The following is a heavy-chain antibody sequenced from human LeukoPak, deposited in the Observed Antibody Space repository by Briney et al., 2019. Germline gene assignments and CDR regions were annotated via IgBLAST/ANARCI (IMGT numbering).Heavy chain of an antibody. CDR2: IRYDGSNK. V-gene: IGHV3-30*02. J-gene: IGHJ4*02. CDR3: ARDPIYSGYIHY. D-gene: IGHD5-12*01. CDR1: GFTFSSYG. Sequence: GGSLRLSCAASGFTFSSYGMHWVRQAPGKGLEWVAFIRYDGSNKYYADSVKGRFTISRDNAKNSLYLQMNSLRAEDTAVYYCARDPIYSGYIHYWGQGTLVTVSS.